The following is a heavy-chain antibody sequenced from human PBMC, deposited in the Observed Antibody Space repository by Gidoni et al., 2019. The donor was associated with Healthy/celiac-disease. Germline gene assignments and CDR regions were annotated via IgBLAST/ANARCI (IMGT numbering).Heavy chain of an antibody. CDR1: GGSISSCGYS. V-gene: IGHV4-30-2*01. J-gene: IGHJ4*02. Sequence: QLQLQASGSGLATPSQTLSLTCAVSGGSISSCGYSWSWIRQPPGKGLEWIGYIYHSGSTYYNPALKSRVTISVDRSKNQFSLKLSSVTAAETAVYYCARADDSSGYPMYWGQGTLVTVSS. CDR2: IYHSGST. D-gene: IGHD3-22*01. CDR3: ARADDSSGYPMY.